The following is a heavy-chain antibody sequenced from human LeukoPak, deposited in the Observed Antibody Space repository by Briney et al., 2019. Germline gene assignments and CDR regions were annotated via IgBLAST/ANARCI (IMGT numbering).Heavy chain of an antibody. V-gene: IGHV3-9*01. D-gene: IGHD6-13*01. CDR2: ISWNSGSI. Sequence: GGSLRLSCAASGFTFDDYAMHWVRQAPGKGLEWVSGISWNSGSIGYADSVKGRFTISRDNAKNSLYLQMNSLRAEDTALYYCAKGPTAAADMYYFDYWGQGTLVTVSS. CDR1: GFTFDDYA. CDR3: AKGPTAAADMYYFDY. J-gene: IGHJ4*02.